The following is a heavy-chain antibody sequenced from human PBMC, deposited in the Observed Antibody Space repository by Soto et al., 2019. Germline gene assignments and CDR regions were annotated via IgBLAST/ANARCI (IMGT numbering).Heavy chain of an antibody. Sequence: TLSLTCTVSGGSMRNYFWTWIRQPPGKGLECIGYIHYSRHTSFFPSYTTSLRSRVTISEDTSKNQFSLKLLSVTTADTAVYFCAAGEASSRNIGTYYLDXWGQGTLVTVSX. J-gene: IGHJ4*02. D-gene: IGHD6-13*01. V-gene: IGHV4-59*01. CDR2: IHYSRHT. CDR1: GGSMRNYF. CDR3: AAGEASSRNIGTYYLDX.